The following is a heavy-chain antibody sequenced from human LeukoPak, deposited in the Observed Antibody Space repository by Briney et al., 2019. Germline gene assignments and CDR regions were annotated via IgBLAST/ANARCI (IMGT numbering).Heavy chain of an antibody. CDR2: INGDGSNT. J-gene: IGHJ4*02. Sequence: GGSLRLSCAASGFTFSTYWMHWVRQLPGKGLVWVSRINGDGSNTDYADPVKGRFTISRDNAKNTVYLQMNSLRAEDTAVYYCARSGYSSGWPHFDYWGQGTLVTVSS. V-gene: IGHV3-74*01. CDR3: ARSGYSSGWPHFDY. CDR1: GFTFSTYW. D-gene: IGHD6-19*01.